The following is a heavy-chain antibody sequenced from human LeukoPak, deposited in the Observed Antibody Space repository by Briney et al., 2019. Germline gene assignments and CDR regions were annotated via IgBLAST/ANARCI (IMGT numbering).Heavy chain of an antibody. J-gene: IGHJ6*02. V-gene: IGHV3-7*01. CDR1: GYTYSSYR. Sequence: GGSLRLSCAASGYTYSSYRMSWVRQAPGNGLEWVANIKQDGSEKYYVDSVKGRFTISRDNAKNSLYLQMNSLRAEDTAVYYCPSYYSYYHVMDVWGQGTTVTVSS. CDR2: IKQDGSEK. CDR3: PSYYSYYHVMDV.